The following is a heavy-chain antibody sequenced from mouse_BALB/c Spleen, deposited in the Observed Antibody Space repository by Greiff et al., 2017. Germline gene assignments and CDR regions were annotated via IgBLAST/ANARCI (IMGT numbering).Heavy chain of an antibody. V-gene: IGHV1-14*01. CDR3: ARPGGGYAMDY. Sequence: VQLKESGPELVKPGASVKMSCKASGYTFPSYVMHWVKQKPGQGLEWIGYINPYNDGTKYNEKFKGKATLTSDKSSSTAYMELSSLTSEDSAVYYCARPGGGYAMDYWGQGTSVTVSS. CDR2: INPYNDGT. CDR1: GYTFPSYV. J-gene: IGHJ4*01.